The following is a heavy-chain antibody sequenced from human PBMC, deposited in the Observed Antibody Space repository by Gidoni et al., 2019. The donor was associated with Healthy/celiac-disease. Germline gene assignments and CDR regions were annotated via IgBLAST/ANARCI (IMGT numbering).Heavy chain of an antibody. CDR3: AANYDSSGYYEY. Sequence: EVQRVESGGGLINPGGSLRLACAASGFTVSSNYMSGVRQAPGKGLEWVSVSYSGGSTYYADSVKGRFTISRDNSKNTLYLQMNSLRAEDTAVYYCAANYDSSGYYEYWGQGTLVTVSS. CDR2: SYSGGST. J-gene: IGHJ4*02. V-gene: IGHV3-53*01. CDR1: GFTVSSNY. D-gene: IGHD3-22*01.